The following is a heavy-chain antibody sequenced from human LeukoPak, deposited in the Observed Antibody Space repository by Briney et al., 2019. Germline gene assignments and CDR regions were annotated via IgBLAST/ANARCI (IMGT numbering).Heavy chain of an antibody. CDR3: ARVPTLKSLYNWFYP. Sequence: SVKLSCKASGGTFSSYAISWVRQAPGQGLEWMGGIIPIFSTANYAQQFQGGVTIIADESTSTAYMEPSSLRSEDTAVYYCARVPTLKSLYNWFYPWGEGTLVTVSS. CDR1: GGTFSSYA. J-gene: IGHJ5*02. CDR2: IIPIFSTA. V-gene: IGHV1-69*13.